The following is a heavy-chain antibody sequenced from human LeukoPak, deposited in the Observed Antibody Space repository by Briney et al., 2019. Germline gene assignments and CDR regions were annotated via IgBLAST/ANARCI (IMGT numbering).Heavy chain of an antibody. CDR3: ARDRIAGGMGV. CDR2: VYYSGST. D-gene: IGHD6-13*01. CDR1: GGSINSYY. J-gene: IGHJ6*02. V-gene: IGHV4-59*01. Sequence: PSETLSLTCTVSGGSINSYYWSWIRQPPGKGLEWMGNVYYSGSTKYNPSLKSRVTISVDTSKNQFSLKLSSVTAADTAMYYCARDRIAGGMGVWGQGITVTVSS.